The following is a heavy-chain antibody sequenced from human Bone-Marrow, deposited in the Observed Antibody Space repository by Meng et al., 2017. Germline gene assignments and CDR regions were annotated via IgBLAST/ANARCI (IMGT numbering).Heavy chain of an antibody. CDR2: ISSSSSYI. CDR1: GFTFSSYG. J-gene: IGHJ4*02. V-gene: IGHV3-21*05. CDR3: ARVGSPTYYYDSSRDYYFDY. D-gene: IGHD3-22*01. Sequence: GESLKISCAASGFTFSSYGMHWVRQAPGKGLEWVSYISSSSSYIYYADSVKGRFTISRDNAKNSLYLQMNSLRAEDTAVYYCARVGSPTYYYDSSRDYYFDYWGQGTLVTVSS.